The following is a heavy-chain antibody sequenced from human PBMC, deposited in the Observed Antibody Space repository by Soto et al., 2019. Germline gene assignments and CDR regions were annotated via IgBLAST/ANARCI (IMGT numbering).Heavy chain of an antibody. V-gene: IGHV3-73*01. J-gene: IGHJ6*02. D-gene: IGHD1-26*01. CDR1: GFTFSGSA. Sequence: GGSLRLSCAASGFTFSGSAMHWVRQASGKGLEWVGRIRSKANSYGKAYAASGKGRVTISKDDSKNTAYLQMNSLKTEDTAVYYCTRHPEWGGNTRGVRYYGMDVWGQGTTVTVSS. CDR2: IRSKANSYGK. CDR3: TRHPEWGGNTRGVRYYGMDV.